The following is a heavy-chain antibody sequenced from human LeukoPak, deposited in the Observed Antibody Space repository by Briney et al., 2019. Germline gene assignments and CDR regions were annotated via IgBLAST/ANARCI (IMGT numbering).Heavy chain of an antibody. CDR1: GFTFSSYA. CDR2: ISNSAGST. CDR3: VLGSPFDY. D-gene: IGHD3-10*01. Sequence: PGGSLRLSCAASGFTFSSYAMSWVRQAPGKGLEWVSVISNSAGSTFYADSVKGRFTISRDNSKNTLYLQMNSLRDEDTAVYYCVLGSPFDYWGQGTLVTVSS. J-gene: IGHJ4*02. V-gene: IGHV3-23*01.